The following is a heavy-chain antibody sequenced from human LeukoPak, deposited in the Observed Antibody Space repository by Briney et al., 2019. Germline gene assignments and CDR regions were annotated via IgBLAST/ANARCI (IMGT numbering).Heavy chain of an antibody. V-gene: IGHV1-69*13. J-gene: IGHJ4*02. CDR3: ARDTVASLDY. D-gene: IGHD6-19*01. CDR1: EVTFSSYA. Sequence: SVKVSCKASEVTFSSYAISWVRQAPGQGLERMGGIIPMFGTTNYAQKFQGRVTITADESTSTAYVELSSLRSEDTAICYCARDTVASLDYWGQGTLVTVSS. CDR2: IIPMFGTT.